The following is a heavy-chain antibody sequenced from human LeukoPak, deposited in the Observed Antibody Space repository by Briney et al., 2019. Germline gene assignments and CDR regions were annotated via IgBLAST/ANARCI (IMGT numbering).Heavy chain of an antibody. D-gene: IGHD4-23*01. V-gene: IGHV3-20*04. Sequence: GGSLRLSCAASGFTFDDYGMSWVRQAPGKGLEWVSGINWSDGSTAYADSVKGRFTISRDNAKNSLYLQMNSLRAEDTAVYYCARDNSDYVGAGGNYYYYYMDVWGKGTTVTVSS. J-gene: IGHJ6*03. CDR2: INWSDGST. CDR1: GFTFDDYG. CDR3: ARDNSDYVGAGGNYYYYYMDV.